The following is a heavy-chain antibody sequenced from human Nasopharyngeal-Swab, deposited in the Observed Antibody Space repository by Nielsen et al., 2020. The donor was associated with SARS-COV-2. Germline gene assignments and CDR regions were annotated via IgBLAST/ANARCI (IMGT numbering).Heavy chain of an antibody. CDR2: IHYSGST. J-gene: IGHJ4*02. Sequence: SETLSLTCTVSGGSIVSHYWNWIRQPPGKGLEWIGYIHYSGSTSYNPSLKSRVTISVDTSTNHFSLNLSSVTAADTAVYYCARVPPYSNYFDSWGQGTLVTVSS. D-gene: IGHD4-11*01. CDR3: ARVPPYSNYFDS. V-gene: IGHV4-59*11. CDR1: GGSIVSHY.